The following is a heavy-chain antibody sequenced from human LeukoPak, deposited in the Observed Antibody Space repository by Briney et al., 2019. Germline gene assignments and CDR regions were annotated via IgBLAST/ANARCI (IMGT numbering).Heavy chain of an antibody. D-gene: IGHD3-16*01. J-gene: IGHJ4*02. Sequence: SGGSLRLSCEDSGFTFRSYEMNWVRQAPGKGLEWIAYLSSSGSAFSYADSVKGRFTIARDNAKNSVYLEMNSLRADDTAVYYCARGLSPPAYWGQGTLVTVSS. CDR2: LSSSGSAF. V-gene: IGHV3-48*03. CDR3: ARGLSPPAY. CDR1: GFTFRSYE.